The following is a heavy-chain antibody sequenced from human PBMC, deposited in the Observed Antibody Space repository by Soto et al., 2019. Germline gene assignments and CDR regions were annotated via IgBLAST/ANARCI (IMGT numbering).Heavy chain of an antibody. V-gene: IGHV4-59*12. J-gene: IGHJ4*02. D-gene: IGHD6-13*01. Sequence: SETRSLTCTVSGGSISSYYWSWIRQPPGKGLEWIGDIYYSGSTNYNPSLKSRVTISVDTSKNQFSLKLSSVTAADTAVYYCAKRVRQQLERFDCWGQGTLVTGSS. CDR3: AKRVRQQLERFDC. CDR1: GGSISSYY. CDR2: IYYSGST.